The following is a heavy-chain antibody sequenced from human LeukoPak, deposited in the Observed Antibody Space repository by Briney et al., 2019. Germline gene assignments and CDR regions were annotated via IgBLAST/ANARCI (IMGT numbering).Heavy chain of an antibody. J-gene: IGHJ5*02. CDR2: ISWNSGSI. Sequence: PGGSLRLSCAASGFTFDDYAMHWVRQAPGKGLEWVSGISWNSGSIGYADSVKGRFTISRDNAKNSLYLQMNSLRAEDTALYYCAKEQYYYGSGSYGPFDPWGQGTLVTVSS. CDR3: AKEQYYYGSGSYGPFDP. D-gene: IGHD3-10*01. V-gene: IGHV3-9*01. CDR1: GFTFDDYA.